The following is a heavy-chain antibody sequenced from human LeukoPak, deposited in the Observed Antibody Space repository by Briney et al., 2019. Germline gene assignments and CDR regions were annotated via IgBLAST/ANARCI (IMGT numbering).Heavy chain of an antibody. D-gene: IGHD6-19*01. CDR3: ARDSDSSGLDY. CDR1: GGSISSYY. CDR2: INYSGST. J-gene: IGHJ4*02. Sequence: PSQTLSLTCTVSGGSISSYYWSWIRQPPGKGLEWIGYINYSGSTNYNPSLNSRVTISVDTSKNQFSLKLSSVTAADTAVYYCARDSDSSGLDYWGQGTLVTASS. V-gene: IGHV4-59*01.